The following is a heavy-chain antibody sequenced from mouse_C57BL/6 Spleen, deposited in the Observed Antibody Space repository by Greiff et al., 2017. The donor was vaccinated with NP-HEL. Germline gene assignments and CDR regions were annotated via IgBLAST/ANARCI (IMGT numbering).Heavy chain of an antibody. Sequence: VKLMESGPGLVQPSQSLSITCTVSGFSLTSYGVHWVRQSPGKGLEWLGVIWRGGSTDYNAAFMSRLSITKDNSKSQVFFKMNSLQADDTAIYYCAKNPSMTPYAMDYWGQGTSVTVSS. CDR2: IWRGGST. CDR1: GFSLTSYG. D-gene: IGHD2-3*01. V-gene: IGHV2-5*01. CDR3: AKNPSMTPYAMDY. J-gene: IGHJ4*01.